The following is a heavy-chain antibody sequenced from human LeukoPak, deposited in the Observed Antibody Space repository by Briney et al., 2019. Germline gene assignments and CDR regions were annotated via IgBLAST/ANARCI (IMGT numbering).Heavy chain of an antibody. D-gene: IGHD3-16*01. CDR3: ARGRVIWDY. CDR1: GGSISSGGYY. J-gene: IGHJ4*02. CDR2: IYYSGST. Sequence: SQTLSLTCTVSGGSISSGGYYWSWIRQHPGKGLEWIGYIYYSGSTNYNPSLKSRVSISVDTSKNQFSLTLSSMTAADTAVYYCARGRVIWDYWGQGTLVTVSS. V-gene: IGHV4-31*03.